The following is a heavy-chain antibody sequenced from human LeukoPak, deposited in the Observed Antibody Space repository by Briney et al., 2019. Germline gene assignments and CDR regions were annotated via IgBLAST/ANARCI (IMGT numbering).Heavy chain of an antibody. V-gene: IGHV1-46*01. CDR3: ARADRYSDGNFDY. J-gene: IGHJ4*02. CDR2: INPSNKST. Sequence: ASVKVSCKASGYTFTSYYMHWVRQAPGQGLEWMGIINPSNKSTSYAQKFQGGVTMTRDTSTTTVYMELRSLRSEDTAVYYCARADRYSDGNFDYWGQGTLVTVSS. CDR1: GYTFTSYY. D-gene: IGHD5-12*01.